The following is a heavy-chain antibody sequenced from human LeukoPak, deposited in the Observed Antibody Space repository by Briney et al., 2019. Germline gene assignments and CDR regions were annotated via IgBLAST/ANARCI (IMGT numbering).Heavy chain of an antibody. CDR2: ISPYNDNT. CDR3: AKDPPHSSGPNSPCFEF. Sequence: ASVKVSCKASGYTFSTYGISWVRQAPGQGLEWMGWISPYNDNTEYAQKFQGRVTMTTDTSTSTVYMELRSLRSDDTAMYYCAKDPPHSSGPNSPCFEFWGQGTLATVSS. D-gene: IGHD6-19*01. CDR1: GYTFSTYG. J-gene: IGHJ4*02. V-gene: IGHV1-18*01.